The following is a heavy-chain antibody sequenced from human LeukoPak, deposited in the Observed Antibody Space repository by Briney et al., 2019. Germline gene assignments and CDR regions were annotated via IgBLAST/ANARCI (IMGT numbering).Heavy chain of an antibody. CDR1: GYTFTSYD. CDR3: ARGARCYCSGRSCLYAY. D-gene: IGHD2-15*01. V-gene: IGHV1-8*01. J-gene: IGHJ4*02. CDR2: MNPHIANT. Sequence: ASVKVSCKASGYTFTSYDINWVRQAPGQGLEWMGWMNPHIANTCYAQNFHCRFPMTRNTSISTTYIDLSSLRSENTAVYYCARGARCYCSGRSCLYAYWGQGTLVTVSS.